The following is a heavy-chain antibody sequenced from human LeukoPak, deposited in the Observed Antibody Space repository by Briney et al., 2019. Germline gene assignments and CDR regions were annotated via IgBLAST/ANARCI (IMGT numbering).Heavy chain of an antibody. V-gene: IGHV4-61*02. CDR1: GGSMSSGSYY. J-gene: IGHJ5*01. Sequence: SQTLSLTCTVSGGSMSSGSYYWSWIRQPAGKGLEWIGRIYNSGRTKYNPSLKSRVTMSVDTSKNQFSLKLTSVTAADTAVYYCARDPTTGYSSEVWFDSWGQGTLVTVSS. D-gene: IGHD6-25*01. CDR2: IYNSGRT. CDR3: ARDPTTGYSSEVWFDS.